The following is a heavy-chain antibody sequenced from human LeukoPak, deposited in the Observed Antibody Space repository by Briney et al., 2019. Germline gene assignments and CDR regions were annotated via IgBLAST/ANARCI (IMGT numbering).Heavy chain of an antibody. CDR1: GGSISSGGYS. Sequence: SLTLSLTCAASGGSISSGGYSWSWLRQPPGTGLEWIGYIYHSGSTYYNPSLKSRVTISVDRSKSQFSLKLSSVTAAGTAVYYCARLRLAQWRYFDYWGQGTLVTVSS. CDR2: IYHSGST. CDR3: ARLRLAQWRYFDY. V-gene: IGHV4-30-2*01. J-gene: IGHJ4*02. D-gene: IGHD6-19*01.